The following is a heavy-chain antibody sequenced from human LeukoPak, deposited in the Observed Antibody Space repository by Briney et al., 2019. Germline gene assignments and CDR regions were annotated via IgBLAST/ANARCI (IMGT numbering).Heavy chain of an antibody. V-gene: IGHV4-39*01. CDR2: IYYRGST. Sequence: PSETLSLTCTVSGDSISSSGYSWGWIRQPPGVGLEWIGTIYYRGSTYYNPSLKSRVTISVDTSKNQFSLKLSSVTAADTAVYYCARTYLMAYFDYWGQGTLVTVSS. D-gene: IGHD3-16*01. CDR1: GDSISSSGYS. J-gene: IGHJ4*02. CDR3: ARTYLMAYFDY.